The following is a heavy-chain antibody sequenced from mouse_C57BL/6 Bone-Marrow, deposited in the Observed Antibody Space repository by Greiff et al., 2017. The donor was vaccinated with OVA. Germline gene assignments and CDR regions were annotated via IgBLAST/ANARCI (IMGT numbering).Heavy chain of an antibody. J-gene: IGHJ2*01. CDR3: AKDQYYFDY. CDR2: IDPSDSYT. CDR1: GYTFTSYW. V-gene: IGHV1-50*01. Sequence: VQLQQPGAELVKPGASVKLSCKASGYTFTSYWMQWVKQRPGQGLEWIGEIDPSDSYTNYNQKFKGKATLTVDTSSSTAYMQLSSLTSEDSAVDYCAKDQYYFDYWGQGTTLTVSS.